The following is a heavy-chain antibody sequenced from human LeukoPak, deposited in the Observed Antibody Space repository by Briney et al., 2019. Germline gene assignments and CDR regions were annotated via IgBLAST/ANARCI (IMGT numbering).Heavy chain of an antibody. D-gene: IGHD1-26*01. Sequence: HAGRSLRLSCAASGFTFSSYGMHWVRQAPGKGLEWVAVISYDGSNKYYADSVKGRFTISRDNSKNTLYLQMNSLRAEDTAVYYCAKDWWELRAIDYWGQGTLVTVSS. J-gene: IGHJ4*02. CDR3: AKDWWELRAIDY. CDR1: GFTFSSYG. CDR2: ISYDGSNK. V-gene: IGHV3-30*18.